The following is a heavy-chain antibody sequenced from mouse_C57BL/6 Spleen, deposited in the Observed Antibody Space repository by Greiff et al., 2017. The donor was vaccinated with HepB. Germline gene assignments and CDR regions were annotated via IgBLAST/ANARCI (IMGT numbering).Heavy chain of an antibody. CDR2: IDPSDSYT. CDR3: ARGYDVRYFDV. D-gene: IGHD2-2*01. CDR1: GYTFTSYW. J-gene: IGHJ1*03. Sequence: VQLQQSGAELVMPGASVKLSCKASGYTFTSYWMHWVKQRPGQGLEWIGEIDPSDSYTNYNQKFKGKSTLTVDKSSSTAYMQLSSLTSEDSAVYYCARGYDVRYFDVWGTGTTVTVSS. V-gene: IGHV1-69*01.